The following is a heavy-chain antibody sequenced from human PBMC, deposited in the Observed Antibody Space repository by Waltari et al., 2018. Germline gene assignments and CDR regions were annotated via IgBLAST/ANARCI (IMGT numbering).Heavy chain of an antibody. CDR2: IYTSGST. CDR3: ATTYSGYDYFDY. J-gene: IGHJ4*02. Sequence: QVQLQESGPGLVKPSQTLSPTCTVPGGSISSGRYYCSWIRQPAGKGLEWIGRIYTSGSTNYNPSLKSRVTISVDTSKNQFSLKLSSVTAADTAVYYCATTYSGYDYFDYWGQGTLVTVSS. V-gene: IGHV4-61*02. CDR1: GGSISSGRYY. D-gene: IGHD5-12*01.